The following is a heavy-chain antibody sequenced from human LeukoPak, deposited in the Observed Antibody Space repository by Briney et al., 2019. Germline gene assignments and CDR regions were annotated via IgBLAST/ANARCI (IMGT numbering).Heavy chain of an antibody. J-gene: IGHJ5*02. D-gene: IGHD2-2*01. CDR3: ARHGVIPAATYNWFDP. CDR2: INHSGST. Sequence: PSETLSLTCAVYGGSFSGYYWSWIRQPPGKGLEWIGEINHSGSTNYNPSLKSRVTISVDTSKNQFSLKLSSVTAADTAVYYCARHGVIPAATYNWFDPWGQGTLVTVSS. V-gene: IGHV4-34*01. CDR1: GGSFSGYY.